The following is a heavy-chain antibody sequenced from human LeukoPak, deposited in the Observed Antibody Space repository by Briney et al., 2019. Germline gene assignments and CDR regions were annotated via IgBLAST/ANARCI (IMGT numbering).Heavy chain of an antibody. CDR3: ARVSLGGAVAGPDDAFDI. V-gene: IGHV1-18*01. J-gene: IGHJ3*02. Sequence: GASVKVSCKASGYTFTSYGISWVRQAPGQGLEWMGWISAYNGNTNYAQKLQGRVTMTTDTSTSTAYMELRSLRSDDTAVYYCARVSLGGAVAGPDDAFDIWGQGTMVTVSS. CDR2: ISAYNGNT. D-gene: IGHD6-19*01. CDR1: GYTFTSYG.